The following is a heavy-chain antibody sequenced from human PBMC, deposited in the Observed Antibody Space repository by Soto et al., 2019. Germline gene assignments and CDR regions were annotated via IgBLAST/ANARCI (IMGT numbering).Heavy chain of an antibody. V-gene: IGHV1-3*01. CDR3: ARDLGGWPDY. J-gene: IGHJ4*02. CDR2: INAGNGNT. D-gene: IGHD2-15*01. CDR1: GYTFTSYY. Sequence: ASVKVSCKASGYTFTSYYMHWVRQAPGQRLEWMGWINAGNGNTKYSQKFQGRVTVTKDTSASTAYMELSSLRSEDTAVYYCARDLGGWPDYWGQGTLVTVSS.